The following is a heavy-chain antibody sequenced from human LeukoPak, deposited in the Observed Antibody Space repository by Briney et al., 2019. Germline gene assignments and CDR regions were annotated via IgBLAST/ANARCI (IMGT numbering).Heavy chain of an antibody. D-gene: IGHD2-15*01. CDR3: ARGGYCSGGSCFVYFDY. J-gene: IGHJ4*02. Sequence: ASVKVSCKASGYTFTSYDINWVRQATGQGLEWMGWMNPNSGNTGYAQKFQGRVTMTRNTSISTAYMELSSLRSEDTAVYYCARGGYCSGGSCFVYFDYWGQGTLVTVSS. CDR2: MNPNSGNT. V-gene: IGHV1-8*01. CDR1: GYTFTSYD.